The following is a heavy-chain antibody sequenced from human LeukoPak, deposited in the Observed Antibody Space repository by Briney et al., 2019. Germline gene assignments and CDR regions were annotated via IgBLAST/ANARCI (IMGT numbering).Heavy chain of an antibody. V-gene: IGHV4-34*01. Sequence: SETLSLTCAVYGGSFSGYYWSWIRQPPGKGLEWIGEINHSGITNYNPSLKSRVTISVDTSKNQFSLKLSSVTAADTAVYYCARGKGPLSPITMVRGVISYYMDVWGKGTTVTVSS. CDR3: ARGKGPLSPITMVRGVISYYMDV. CDR2: INHSGIT. D-gene: IGHD3-10*01. CDR1: GGSFSGYY. J-gene: IGHJ6*03.